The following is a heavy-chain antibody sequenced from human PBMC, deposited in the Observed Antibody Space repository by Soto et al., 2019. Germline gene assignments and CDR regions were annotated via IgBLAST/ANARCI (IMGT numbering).Heavy chain of an antibody. CDR3: ARDWRGYSYGGYYYYGMDV. CDR2: IYYSGST. J-gene: IGHJ6*02. D-gene: IGHD5-18*01. V-gene: IGHV4-59*01. CDR1: GGSISSYD. Sequence: SETMSLTCTVAGGSISSYDGSWIRQPPGKGLEWIGYIYYSGSTNYNPSLKSRVTISVDTSKNQFSLKLSSVTAADTAVYYCARDWRGYSYGGYYYYGMDVWGQGTTVTVSS.